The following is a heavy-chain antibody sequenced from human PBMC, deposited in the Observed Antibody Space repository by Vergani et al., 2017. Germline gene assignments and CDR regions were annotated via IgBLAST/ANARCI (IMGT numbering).Heavy chain of an antibody. CDR3: AKDLIYDSSGGFDY. D-gene: IGHD3-22*01. CDR1: GFTSAGYA. V-gene: IGHV3-9*02. Sequence: EVQLEESGGGLVLPGRSLRLSCVASGFTSAGYAMHWVRQAPGKGLEWVSGISWNSNSIGYADSVKGRFTISRDNSKNTLYLQMNSLRAEDTAVYYCAKDLIYDSSGGFDYWGQGTLVTVSS. J-gene: IGHJ4*02. CDR2: ISWNSNSI.